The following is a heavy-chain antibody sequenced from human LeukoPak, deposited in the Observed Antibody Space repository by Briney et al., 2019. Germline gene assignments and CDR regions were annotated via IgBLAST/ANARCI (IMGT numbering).Heavy chain of an antibody. CDR1: GGSISSGSYY. V-gene: IGHV4-61*02. D-gene: IGHD6-13*01. CDR2: IYTSGST. CDR3: AREQLVHWFDP. J-gene: IGHJ5*02. Sequence: PSETLSLTCAVSGGSISSGSYYWSWIRQPAGKGLEWIGRIYTSGSTNYNPSLKSRVTISVDTSKNQFSLKLSSVTAADTAVYYCAREQLVHWFDPWGQGTLVTVSS.